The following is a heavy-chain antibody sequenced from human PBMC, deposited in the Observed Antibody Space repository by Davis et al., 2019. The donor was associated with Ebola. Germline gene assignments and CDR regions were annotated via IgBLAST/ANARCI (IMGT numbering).Heavy chain of an antibody. J-gene: IGHJ3*02. CDR2: IFHNGNT. CDR1: GGSITSGGYY. Sequence: PSETLSLTCSVSGGSITSGGYYWSWIRQLPGKGLEWIGYIFHNGNTNYNPSLESRVTISIDTSKNRFSLKLSSVTAADTALYYCARDSSGDVFDMWGQGTMVTVSS. V-gene: IGHV4-31*03. CDR3: ARDSSGDVFDM.